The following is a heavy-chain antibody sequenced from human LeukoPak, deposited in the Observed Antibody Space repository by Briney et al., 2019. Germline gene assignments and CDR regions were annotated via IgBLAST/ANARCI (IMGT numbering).Heavy chain of an antibody. V-gene: IGHV1-46*01. CDR1: GYTFTSYY. Sequence: ASVTVSCTASGYTFTSYYMHWVRQAPGQGLEWMGIINPSGGSTSYAQKFQGRVTMTRDTSTSTVYMELSSLRSEDTAVYYCARDHGYCSGGSCYPDVYFDYWGQGTLVTVSS. CDR3: ARDHGYCSGGSCYPDVYFDY. J-gene: IGHJ4*02. D-gene: IGHD2-15*01. CDR2: INPSGGST.